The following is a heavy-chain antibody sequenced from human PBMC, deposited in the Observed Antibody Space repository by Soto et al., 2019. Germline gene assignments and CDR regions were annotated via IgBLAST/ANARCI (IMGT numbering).Heavy chain of an antibody. J-gene: IGHJ4*02. Sequence: SETLSLTCTVSGGSISSGGYYWSWIRQHPGKGLEWIGYIYYSGSTNYNPSLKSRVTISVDTSKNQFSLKLSSVTAADTAVYYCARDGYTFFDYWGQGTLVTVSS. CDR2: IYYSGST. V-gene: IGHV4-61*08. CDR3: ARDGYTFFDY. CDR1: GGSISSGGYY. D-gene: IGHD5-12*01.